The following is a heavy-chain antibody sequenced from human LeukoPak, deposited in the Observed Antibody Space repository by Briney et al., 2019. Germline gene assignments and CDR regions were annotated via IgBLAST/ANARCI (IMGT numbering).Heavy chain of an antibody. Sequence: GGSLRLSCAASGFTVSSNYMSWVRQAPGKGLEWVSVIYSGGSTYYADSVKGRFTISRDNSKNTLYLQMNSLRAEDTAVYYCARDPYETDAFDIWGQGTMVTVSS. CDR2: IYSGGST. J-gene: IGHJ3*02. CDR1: GFTVSSNY. D-gene: IGHD3-3*01. CDR3: ARDPYETDAFDI. V-gene: IGHV3-53*01.